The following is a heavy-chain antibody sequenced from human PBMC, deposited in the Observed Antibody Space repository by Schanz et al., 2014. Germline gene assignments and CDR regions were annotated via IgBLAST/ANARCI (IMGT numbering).Heavy chain of an antibody. CDR2: VSRSTPDI. D-gene: IGHD3-10*01. V-gene: IGHV3-48*01. Sequence: DVHLLESGGGLVQPGGSLRLSCTASGFNSDDYALHWVRQAPGKGLEWVSYVSRSTPDIYYADSVKGRFTMSRDNAKNSVFLQMNSLRAEDTAVYYCARIGGSVFDYWAQGTLVTVSS. CDR1: GFNSDDYA. J-gene: IGHJ4*02. CDR3: ARIGGSVFDY.